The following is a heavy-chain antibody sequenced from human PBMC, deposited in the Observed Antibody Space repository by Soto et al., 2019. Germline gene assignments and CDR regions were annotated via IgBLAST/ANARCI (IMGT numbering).Heavy chain of an antibody. J-gene: IGHJ3*02. CDR2: ISGSGGST. CDR1: GFTFNTYT. V-gene: IGHV3-23*01. CDR3: AKNRESGTYYVDAFDI. D-gene: IGHD1-26*01. Sequence: GGSLRLSCAASGFTFNTYTMSWVRQAPGKGLEWVSAISGSGGSTYYADSVEGRFTSARDSSKNTLYLQMNSLRAEDTSVYYCAKNRESGTYYVDAFDIWGQGTMVTVSS.